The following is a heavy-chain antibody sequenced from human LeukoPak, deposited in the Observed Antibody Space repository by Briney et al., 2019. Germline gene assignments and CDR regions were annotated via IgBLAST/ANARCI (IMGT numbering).Heavy chain of an antibody. D-gene: IGHD5-18*01. CDR3: ARGQYNYGRDWFDP. V-gene: IGHV1-2*02. Sequence: ASVKVSCKASGYSFTDYYIHWVRQATGQGLEWMGWINPNSGGTNYAQKFQGRVTMTRDTSISTAYMELSRLKSDDTAVYYCARGQYNYGRDWFDPWGQGTLVTVSS. CDR1: GYSFTDYY. CDR2: INPNSGGT. J-gene: IGHJ5*02.